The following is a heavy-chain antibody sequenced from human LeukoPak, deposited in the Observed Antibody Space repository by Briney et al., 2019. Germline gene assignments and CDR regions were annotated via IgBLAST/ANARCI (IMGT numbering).Heavy chain of an antibody. Sequence: ASVKVSCKASGYTFTSRGISWVRQAPGQGLEWLGWISTYTGDTNYAQTPQGRVTITTDTPTATAYMELRSLTSDDTAVYYCARESGGNTMAGDYWGQGTLVTVSS. CDR3: ARESGGNTMAGDY. CDR1: GYTFTSRG. CDR2: ISTYTGDT. J-gene: IGHJ4*02. V-gene: IGHV1-18*04. D-gene: IGHD2-15*01.